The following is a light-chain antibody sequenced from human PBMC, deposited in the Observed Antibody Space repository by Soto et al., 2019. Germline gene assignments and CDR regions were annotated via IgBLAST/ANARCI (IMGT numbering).Light chain of an antibody. Sequence: IQMTQSPSSLSASLGDRATITCQASQDINNYVNWYQQKPGKAPKLLIFDASTLKTGVPSRFSGSGSGTFFRFTISSLNPEYIATYYCQPSNDIVSFGQGTRLEIK. CDR2: DAS. J-gene: IGKJ5*01. V-gene: IGKV1-33*01. CDR3: QPSNDIVS. CDR1: QDINNY.